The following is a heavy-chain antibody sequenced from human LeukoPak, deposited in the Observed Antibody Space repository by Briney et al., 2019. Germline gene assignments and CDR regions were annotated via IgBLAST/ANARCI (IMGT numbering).Heavy chain of an antibody. CDR1: GFTFSSYE. V-gene: IGHV3-48*03. J-gene: IGHJ4*02. CDR3: ARDQLLSSSWYDY. D-gene: IGHD6-13*01. CDR2: ISSSGSAI. Sequence: GALRLSCAASGFTFSSYEMNWVRKAPGKGLEWVSYISSSGSAIYYADSVRGRFTISRDNAKNSLYLQMNSLRADDTAVYYCARDQLLSSSWYDYWGQGTLVTVSS.